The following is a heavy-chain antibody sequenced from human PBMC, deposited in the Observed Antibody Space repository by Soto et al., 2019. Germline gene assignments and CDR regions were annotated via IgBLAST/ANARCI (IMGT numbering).Heavy chain of an antibody. CDR1: GFTFSSYV. J-gene: IGHJ4*02. CDR3: AKKADTSGYHPFDY. D-gene: IGHD3-22*01. CDR2: ITAGGTA. Sequence: EVPLLESGGGLVQPGGSLRLSCTASGFTFSSYVMSWVRQAPGKGLEWVSYITAGGTAYYADSVKGQFTISRDNSKSTLYLQMSSLRAEDTAVYYCAKKADTSGYHPFDYWGQGTLVTVSS. V-gene: IGHV3-23*01.